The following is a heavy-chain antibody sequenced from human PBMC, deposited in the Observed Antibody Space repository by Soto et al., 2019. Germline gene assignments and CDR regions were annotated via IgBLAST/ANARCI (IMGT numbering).Heavy chain of an antibody. Sequence: ASVKVSCKASGYTFTTYGISWVRQAPGQGLEWMGWISVYNGNTGYAQKFQGRVSMTRNTSITTAYLELSSLRSDDTAIYYCARMATSGTLNWFDPWGQGTLVTVSS. V-gene: IGHV1-8*01. CDR2: ISVYNGNT. J-gene: IGHJ5*02. CDR3: ARMATSGTLNWFDP. CDR1: GYTFTTYG.